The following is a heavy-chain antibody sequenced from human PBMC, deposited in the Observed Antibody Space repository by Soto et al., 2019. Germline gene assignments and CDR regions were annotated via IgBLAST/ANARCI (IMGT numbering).Heavy chain of an antibody. D-gene: IGHD3-16*01. CDR1: GFSLSTRGVG. CDR2: IYWDDAK. Sequence: QITLKESGPTLVKPTQTLTLTCNFSGFSLSTRGVGVGWIRQPPGKALEWLTLIYWDDAKEYSPSLRSRITIPKDPPKNPVVLTMTDMAPVDTATYYRAHKGGGDRILDYWGQGTLVTVSS. V-gene: IGHV2-5*02. CDR3: AHKGGGDRILDY. J-gene: IGHJ4*02.